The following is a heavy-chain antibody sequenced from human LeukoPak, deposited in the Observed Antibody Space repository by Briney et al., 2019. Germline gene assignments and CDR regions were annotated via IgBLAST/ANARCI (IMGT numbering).Heavy chain of an antibody. Sequence: GGSLRLSCAASGFTVSSNYMSWVRQAPGKGLEWVSVIYSGGSTYYADSVKGRFTISRDNSKNTLYLQMNSLRAEDTAVYYCARSPKDYVWGSYRNYYFDCWGQGTLVTVSS. CDR2: IYSGGST. CDR3: ARSPKDYVWGSYRNYYFDC. V-gene: IGHV3-66*01. CDR1: GFTVSSNY. J-gene: IGHJ4*02. D-gene: IGHD3-16*02.